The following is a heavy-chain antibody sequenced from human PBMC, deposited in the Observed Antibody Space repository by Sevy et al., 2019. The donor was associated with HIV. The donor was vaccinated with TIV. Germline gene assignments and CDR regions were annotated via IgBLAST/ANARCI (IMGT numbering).Heavy chain of an antibody. CDR3: AKDRIVGATTGYYGMDV. V-gene: IGHV3-30*18. CDR1: GFTFSSYG. CDR2: ISYDGSNK. Sequence: GGSLRLSCAASGFTFSSYGMHWVRQAPGKGLEWVAVISYDGSNKYYADSVKGRFTISRDNSKNKLYLQMNSLRVEDTAVYYCAKDRIVGATTGYYGMDVWGQGTTVTVSS. J-gene: IGHJ6*02. D-gene: IGHD1-26*01.